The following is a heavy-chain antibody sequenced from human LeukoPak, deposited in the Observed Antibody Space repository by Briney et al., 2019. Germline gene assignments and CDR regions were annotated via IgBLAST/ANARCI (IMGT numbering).Heavy chain of an antibody. CDR2: IYSGGNT. Sequence: PGGSLRLSCAVSGFTVSSNYMSWVRQAPGKGLEWVSGIYSGGNTYYADSVKGRFTISRDNSKNTVYLQMNNLRAEDTAVYYCARDPNAPSIPAAGTADYWGQGTLVTVSS. CDR1: GFTVSSNY. CDR3: ARDPNAPSIPAAGTADY. J-gene: IGHJ4*02. D-gene: IGHD6-13*01. V-gene: IGHV3-53*01.